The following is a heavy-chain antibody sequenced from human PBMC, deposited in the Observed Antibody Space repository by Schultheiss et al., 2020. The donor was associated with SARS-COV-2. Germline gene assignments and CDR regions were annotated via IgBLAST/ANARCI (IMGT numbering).Heavy chain of an antibody. Sequence: GGSLRLSCAASGFTFSTYAMHWVRQAPGKGLEWVAVISYDGSDKYYADSVKGRFTISRDNVQYTVYLQMNSLRAEDTAVYYCVGSGASSFGDHWGQGALVTVSS. CDR2: ISYDGSDK. CDR3: VGSGASSFGDH. D-gene: IGHD6-6*01. CDR1: GFTFSTYA. J-gene: IGHJ4*02. V-gene: IGHV3-30*07.